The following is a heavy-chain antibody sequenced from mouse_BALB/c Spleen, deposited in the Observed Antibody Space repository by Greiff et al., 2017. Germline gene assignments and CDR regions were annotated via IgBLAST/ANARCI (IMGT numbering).Heavy chain of an antibody. V-gene: IGHV1-4*01. D-gene: IGHD1-2*01. Sequence: GYTFTSYWMHWVKQRPGQGLEWIGYINPSTGYTEYNQKFKDKATLTADKSSSTAYMQLSSLTSEDSAVYYCAPLLHYAMDYWGQGTSVTVSS. CDR2: INPSTGYT. CDR1: GYTFTSYW. CDR3: APLLHYAMDY. J-gene: IGHJ4*01.